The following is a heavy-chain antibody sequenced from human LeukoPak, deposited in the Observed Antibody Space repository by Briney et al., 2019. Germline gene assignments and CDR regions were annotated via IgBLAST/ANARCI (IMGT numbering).Heavy chain of an antibody. D-gene: IGHD5-24*01. J-gene: IGHJ4*02. V-gene: IGHV4-30-4*08. CDR2: IYYSGST. Sequence: SETLSPTCTVSGGSISSGDYYWSWIRQPPGKGLEWIGYIYYSGSTYYNPSLKSRVTISVDTSKNQFSLKLSSVTAADTAVYYCARVDGRDGYSPFDYWGQGTLVTVSS. CDR3: ARVDGRDGYSPFDY. CDR1: GGSISSGDYY.